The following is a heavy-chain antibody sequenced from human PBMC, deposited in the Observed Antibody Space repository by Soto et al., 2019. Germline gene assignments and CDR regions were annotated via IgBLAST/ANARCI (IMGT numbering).Heavy chain of an antibody. CDR2: VYVSGDT. CDR3: ARDPRRTRGWHFDL. CDR1: GGSISTSDYY. J-gene: IGHJ2*01. V-gene: IGHV4-31*03. D-gene: IGHD3-10*01. Sequence: KTSETLSLTCTVSGGSISTSDYYWSWIRQHPVRGLEWIGYVYVSGDTLYNPSLESRVVISVETSENRFSLKLASVTAADTAVYYCARDPRRTRGWHFDLWGRGTLVTVSS.